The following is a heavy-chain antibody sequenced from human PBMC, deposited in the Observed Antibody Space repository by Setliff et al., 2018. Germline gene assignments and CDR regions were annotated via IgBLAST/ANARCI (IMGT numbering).Heavy chain of an antibody. CDR1: GGSISSSNW. Sequence: SETLSLTCAVSGGSISSSNWWSWVRQPPGKGLEWIGEIYHSGSTNYNPSLKSRVTISVEKSKNQFSLKLSSVNAAETAVYYCARSSYSGSYLNVWGLGTTVTVSS. V-gene: IGHV4-4*02. J-gene: IGHJ6*02. CDR3: ARSSYSGSYLNV. CDR2: IYHSGST. D-gene: IGHD1-26*01.